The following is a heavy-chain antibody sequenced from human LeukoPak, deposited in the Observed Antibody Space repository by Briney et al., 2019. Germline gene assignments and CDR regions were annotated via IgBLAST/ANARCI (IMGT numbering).Heavy chain of an antibody. J-gene: IGHJ4*02. D-gene: IGHD3-22*01. CDR3: ARDRPTYYDSSGCPDY. V-gene: IGHV1-18*01. Sequence: ASVKVSCKASGYTFTSYGISWVRQAPGQGLEWKGWISAYNGNTNYAQKLQGRVTMTTDTSTSTAYMELRSLRSDDTAVYYCARDRPTYYDSSGCPDYWGQGTLVTVSS. CDR1: GYTFTSYG. CDR2: ISAYNGNT.